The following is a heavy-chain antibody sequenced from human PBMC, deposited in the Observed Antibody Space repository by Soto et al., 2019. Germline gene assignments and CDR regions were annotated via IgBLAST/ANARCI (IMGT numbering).Heavy chain of an antibody. D-gene: IGHD2-15*01. Sequence: EVQLVESGGGLVKPGGSLRLSCVASGFTFRTYTINWVRQAPGKGLEWVSGIRGFSPYTFYAESVKGRFTISRDNAKNSLYLQMNSLGVEDKAVYYCARDRGYDAHDYYYNAMDVWGQGTTVTVSS. CDR2: IRGFSPYT. J-gene: IGHJ6*02. CDR1: GFTFRTYT. V-gene: IGHV3-21*01. CDR3: ARDRGYDAHDYYYNAMDV.